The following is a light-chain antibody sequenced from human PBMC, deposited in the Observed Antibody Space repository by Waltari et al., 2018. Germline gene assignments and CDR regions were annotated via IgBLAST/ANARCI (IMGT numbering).Light chain of an antibody. J-gene: IGLJ2*01. CDR1: SSNIGNYF. CDR2: DKN. Sequence: QSVLTQPPSVSAAPGQKVTISCSGSSSNIGNYFVSWYHQLPGATPKLLIYDKNKRPSGIPDRFSEAKSGTSATLDITGLQIGDEADYYCATWDNSLTAVVFGGGTKLTVL. V-gene: IGLV1-51*01. CDR3: ATWDNSLTAVV.